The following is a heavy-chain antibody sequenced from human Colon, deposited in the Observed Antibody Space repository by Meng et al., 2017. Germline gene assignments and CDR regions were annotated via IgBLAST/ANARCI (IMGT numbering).Heavy chain of an antibody. D-gene: IGHD6-19*01. J-gene: IGHJ4*02. Sequence: VRLQGCGPGLVKPSVPLSPPCGVSGVSVTSGQFWTWVRQPPGKGLEWIGEFHYTGPINYKPSLMSRVTISVDASRNQFSLRLTSVTAADTAVYYCAASSGWYRIDSWGQGTLVTVSS. CDR2: FHYTGPI. CDR1: GVSVTSGQF. V-gene: IGHV4-4*02. CDR3: AASSGWYRIDS.